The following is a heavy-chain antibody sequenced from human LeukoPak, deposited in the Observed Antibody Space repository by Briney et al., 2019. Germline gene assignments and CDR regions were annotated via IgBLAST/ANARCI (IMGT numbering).Heavy chain of an antibody. V-gene: IGHV3-49*04. CDR2: ISSKAYGGTT. J-gene: IGHJ5*02. CDR3: TRDPRHMVRGDVGWFDP. Sequence: GGSLRLSCTAFGFTFGDYAMTWVRKAPAKRLEEVGFISSKAYGGTTEYAASVKGRVTISGDDSKSIAYLQMNSLKTEDTAVYYCTRDPRHMVRGDVGWFDPWGQGTLATVSS. D-gene: IGHD3-10*01. CDR1: GFTFGDYA.